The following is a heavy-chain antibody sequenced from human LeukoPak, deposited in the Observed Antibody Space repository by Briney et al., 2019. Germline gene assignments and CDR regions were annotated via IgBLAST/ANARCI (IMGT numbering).Heavy chain of an antibody. CDR2: INWNGGSR. Sequence: GGSLRLSCAASGFTFDDYGMCWVRQAPGKGLELVSGINWNGGSRGYADSVKGRFTISRDNAKNSLYLQMNSLRAADTALYYCARDPIVGATDPHYYSDYWGQGTLVTVSS. J-gene: IGHJ4*02. D-gene: IGHD1-26*01. CDR1: GFTFDDYG. CDR3: ARDPIVGATDPHYYSDY. V-gene: IGHV3-20*04.